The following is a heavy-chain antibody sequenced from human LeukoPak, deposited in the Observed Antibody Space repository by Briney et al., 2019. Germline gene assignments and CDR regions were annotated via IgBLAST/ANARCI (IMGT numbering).Heavy chain of an antibody. J-gene: IGHJ6*03. D-gene: IGHD6-19*01. CDR1: GGSISSSSYY. CDR3: AREGGSGWSNYYYYYMDV. V-gene: IGHV4-39*07. CDR2: IYYSGST. Sequence: SETLSLTCTVSGGSISSSSYYWGWIRQPPGKGLEWIGSIYYSGSTYYNPSLKSRVTISVDTSKNQFSLKLSSVTAADTAVYYCAREGGSGWSNYYYYYMDVWGKGTTVTVSS.